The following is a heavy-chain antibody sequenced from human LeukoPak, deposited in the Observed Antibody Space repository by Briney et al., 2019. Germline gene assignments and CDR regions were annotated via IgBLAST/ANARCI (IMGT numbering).Heavy chain of an antibody. CDR1: GYTFSSYY. J-gene: IGHJ4*02. D-gene: IGHD3-22*01. Sequence: GASVKVSCKASGYTFSSYYMHWVRQAPGQGLEWMGIINPSGGSTNYAQKFQDRVTMTRDTSTSTVYMELSSLRSEDTAVYYCAREYDSTSAFDYWGQGTLVTVSS. CDR3: AREYDSTSAFDY. CDR2: INPSGGST. V-gene: IGHV1-46*01.